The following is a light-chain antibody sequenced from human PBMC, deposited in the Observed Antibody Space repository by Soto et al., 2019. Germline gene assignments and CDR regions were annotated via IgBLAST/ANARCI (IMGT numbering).Light chain of an antibody. CDR1: QSVSSSY. CDR3: QQYGSSPHT. J-gene: IGKJ2*01. Sequence: EIVLTQSPGTLSLSPGERATLSCRASQSVSSSYLAGYQQKPGQAPRLLIYGASSRVTGIPDRFSGSGSGTDFTLTISRLEPEDFAVYYCQQYGSSPHTFGQGTKLEIK. V-gene: IGKV3-20*01. CDR2: GAS.